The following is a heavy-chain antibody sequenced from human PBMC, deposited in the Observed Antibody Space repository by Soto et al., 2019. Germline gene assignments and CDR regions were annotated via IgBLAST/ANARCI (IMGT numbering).Heavy chain of an antibody. Sequence: ASVKVSCKASGYTFTSYAMHWVRQAPGQRLEWMGWINAGNGNTKYSQKFQGRVTITRDTSASTAYMELSNLRSEDTAVYYCARVTIFGVSPGYNWFDPWGQGTLVTVSS. J-gene: IGHJ5*02. V-gene: IGHV1-3*01. CDR3: ARVTIFGVSPGYNWFDP. CDR2: INAGNGNT. D-gene: IGHD3-3*01. CDR1: GYTFTSYA.